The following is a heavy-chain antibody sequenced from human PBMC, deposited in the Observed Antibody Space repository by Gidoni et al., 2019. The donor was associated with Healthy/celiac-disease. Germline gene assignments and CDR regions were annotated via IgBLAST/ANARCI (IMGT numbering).Heavy chain of an antibody. CDR3: ARQYCSGGSCYPFDY. CDR2: ITQDGSEK. CDR1: GFPFSSYW. V-gene: IGHV3-7*01. D-gene: IGHD2-15*01. J-gene: IGHJ4*02. Sequence: EVQLVESGGGLVQPGGSLRLSCEASGFPFSSYWMNWVRQAPGKGLEWVANITQDGSEKYYVDSVKGRFTISRDNAKNSLYLQMNSLRAEDTAMYYCARQYCSGGSCYPFDYWGQGTLVTVSS.